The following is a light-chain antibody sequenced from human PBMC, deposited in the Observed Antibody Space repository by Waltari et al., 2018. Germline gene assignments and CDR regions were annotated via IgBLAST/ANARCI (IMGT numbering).Light chain of an antibody. J-gene: IGLJ1*01. Sequence: QSALTQPPSASGSPGKSVTISCTGTSSDIGVYNYVSWYQHHPGKAPKLLIYEVTQRPSCVPGRFSGSTSGNTAPLTVSGLQADDEADYYFNSYTHYNNVVFGTGTKVTVL. V-gene: IGLV2-8*01. CDR1: SSDIGVYNY. CDR3: NSYTHYNNVV. CDR2: EVT.